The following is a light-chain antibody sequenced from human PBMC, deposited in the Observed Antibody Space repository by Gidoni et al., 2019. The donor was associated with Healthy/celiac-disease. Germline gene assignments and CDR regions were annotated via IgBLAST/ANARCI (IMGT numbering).Light chain of an antibody. CDR3: QQYYSTPPYT. V-gene: IGKV4-1*01. CDR1: QSVLYSSNNKNY. J-gene: IGKJ2*01. CDR2: WSS. Sequence: DIVMTQSPDSLAVSLGERATINCKSSQSVLYSSNNKNYLAWYQHKPGQPPKLLIYWSSTRESGVPDRFSGSGSGTDFTLTISSLQAEDVAVYYCQQYYSTPPYTFXQXTKLXIK.